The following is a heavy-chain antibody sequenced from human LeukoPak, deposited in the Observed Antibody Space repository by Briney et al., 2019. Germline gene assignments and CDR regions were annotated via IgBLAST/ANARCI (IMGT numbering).Heavy chain of an antibody. CDR2: ISHDGTTT. D-gene: IGHD6-25*01. J-gene: IGHJ1*01. Sequence: GGSLRLSCVTSGFTFRNYGMQWVRQAPGKGLEWVAVISHDGTTTFYADSVKGRFTISRDNSKNTLDLQMDSLRAEDTAVYFCAKEPNAYSSGWYFQDWGQGTLVTVSS. CDR1: GFTFRNYG. V-gene: IGHV3-30*18. CDR3: AKEPNAYSSGWYFQD.